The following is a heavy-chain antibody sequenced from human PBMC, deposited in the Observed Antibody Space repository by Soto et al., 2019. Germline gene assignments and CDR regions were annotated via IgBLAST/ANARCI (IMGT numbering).Heavy chain of an antibody. D-gene: IGHD3-3*01. V-gene: IGHV3-23*01. J-gene: IGHJ4*02. Sequence: QLLESGGSLVEPGGSLSLSCSASGFAFSAYAMSWVRQAPQKGLEWVSGIGGGGHDTRYGDSVKGRFSITRDNSRNPLCLEMNGLAAEDTAVYYCAKHPIFGVVTHYFAHWGRGVLVTVSS. CDR2: IGGGGHDT. CDR3: AKHPIFGVVTHYFAH. CDR1: GFAFSAYA.